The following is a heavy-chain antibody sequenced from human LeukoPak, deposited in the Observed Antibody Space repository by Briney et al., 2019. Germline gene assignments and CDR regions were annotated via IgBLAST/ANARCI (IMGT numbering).Heavy chain of an antibody. CDR2: LTGSGGIT. D-gene: IGHD3-16*01. J-gene: IGHJ4*02. CDR1: GFTFSNYG. Sequence: PGGTLRLSCAASGFTFSNYGMNWVRQAPGKGLEWVSGLTGSGGITYYADSVKGRFTISRDNSKNTLHLQMNSLRAEDTAVYYCAKDDRLQRFLHWGQGTLVTVSS. V-gene: IGHV3-23*01. CDR3: AKDDRLQRFLH.